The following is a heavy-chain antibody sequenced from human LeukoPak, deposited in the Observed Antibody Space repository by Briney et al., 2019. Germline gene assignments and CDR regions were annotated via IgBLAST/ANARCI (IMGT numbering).Heavy chain of an antibody. D-gene: IGHD4-17*01. J-gene: IGHJ4*02. CDR3: AKGGATVIDY. Sequence: PGGSLRLSCAASGFTFSNYWMHWVRQAPGKGLVWVSRINSDGSSTTSADSVKGRFTISRDNAKNTLYLQMNSLRAADTAVYYCAKGGATVIDYWGQGTLVTVSS. CDR2: INSDGSST. CDR1: GFTFSNYW. V-gene: IGHV3-74*01.